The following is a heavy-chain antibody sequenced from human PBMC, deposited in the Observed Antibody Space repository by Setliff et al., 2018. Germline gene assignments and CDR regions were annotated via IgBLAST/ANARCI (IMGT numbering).Heavy chain of an antibody. CDR3: ARLWRRIQQIDY. CDR1: GGTFRGYY. D-gene: IGHD3-10*01. Sequence: LSLTCAVYGGTFRGYYWSWIRQPPGKGLEWIGEINHSGSTNYNPSLKSRVTISVDTSKNQFSLKLSSVTAADTAVYYCARLWRRIQQIDYWGQGTLVTVSS. V-gene: IGHV4-34*01. J-gene: IGHJ4*02. CDR2: INHSGST.